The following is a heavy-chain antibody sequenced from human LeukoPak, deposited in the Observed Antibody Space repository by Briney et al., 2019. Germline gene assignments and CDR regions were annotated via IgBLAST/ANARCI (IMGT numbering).Heavy chain of an antibody. V-gene: IGHV3-23*01. J-gene: IGHJ6*03. CDR1: GFTFSSYA. D-gene: IGHD6-6*01. CDR2: ISGSGGST. CDR3: AKDKGTYGSSSYYYMDV. Sequence: AGGSLRLSCAASGFTFSSYAMSWVRQAPGKGLEWVSAISGSGGSTYYADSVKGRFTISRDNSKNTLYLQMNSLRAEDTAVYYCAKDKGTYGSSSYYYMDVWGKGTTVTVSS.